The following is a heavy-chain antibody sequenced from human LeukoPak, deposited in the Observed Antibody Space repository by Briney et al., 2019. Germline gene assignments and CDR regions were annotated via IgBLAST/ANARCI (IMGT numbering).Heavy chain of an antibody. V-gene: IGHV3-23*01. J-gene: IGHJ4*02. CDR1: GFTFSSYA. Sequence: PGGSLRLSCAASGFTFSSYAMSWVRQAPGKGLEWVSAISGSGGSTYYADSVKGRFTISRDNSKNTLYLQMNSLRAEDTAVYYCAKDPYNYGDYEWFDYWGQGTLVTVSS. D-gene: IGHD4-17*01. CDR2: ISGSGGST. CDR3: AKDPYNYGDYEWFDY.